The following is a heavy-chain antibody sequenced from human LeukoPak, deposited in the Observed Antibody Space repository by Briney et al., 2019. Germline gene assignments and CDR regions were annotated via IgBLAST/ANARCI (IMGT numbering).Heavy chain of an antibody. J-gene: IGHJ3*02. D-gene: IGHD3-9*01. CDR3: ARAWYYDILTGRIRNDAFDI. Sequence: ASVKVSCKASGYTCTGYYMHWVRQAPGQGLEWMGWINPNSGGTNYAQKFQGRVTMTRDTSISTAYMELSRLRSDDTAVYYCARAWYYDILTGRIRNDAFDIWGQGTMVTVSS. V-gene: IGHV1-2*02. CDR2: INPNSGGT. CDR1: GYTCTGYY.